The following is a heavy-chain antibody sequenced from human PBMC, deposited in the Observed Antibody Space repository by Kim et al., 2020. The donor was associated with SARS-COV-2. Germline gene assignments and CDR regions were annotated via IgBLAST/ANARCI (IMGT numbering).Heavy chain of an antibody. CDR1: GYTFTSYY. CDR2: INPSGGST. Sequence: ASVNVSCKAYGYTFTSYYMHWVRQAPGQGLEWMGIINPSGGSTSYAQKFQGRVTMTRDTSTSTVYMELSSLRSEDTAVYYCAGGTYYYDSSGYLFGFGYYYGMDVWGQGTTVTVSS. V-gene: IGHV1-46*01. CDR3: AGGTYYYDSSGYLFGFGYYYGMDV. J-gene: IGHJ6*02. D-gene: IGHD3-22*01.